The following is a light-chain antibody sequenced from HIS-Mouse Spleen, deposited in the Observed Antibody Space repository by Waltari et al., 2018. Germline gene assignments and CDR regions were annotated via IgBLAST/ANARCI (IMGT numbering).Light chain of an antibody. CDR2: YVS. CDR3: CSYAGSYTL. Sequence: QSALTQPRSVSGSPGQSVTISCTGTTSDVGGYNYVPWYQQHPGKAPKLMIYYVSKRPSGVPDRFSGSKSGNTASLTISGLQAEDEADYYCCSYAGSYTLFGGGTKLTVL. CDR1: TSDVGGYNY. J-gene: IGLJ2*01. V-gene: IGLV2-11*01.